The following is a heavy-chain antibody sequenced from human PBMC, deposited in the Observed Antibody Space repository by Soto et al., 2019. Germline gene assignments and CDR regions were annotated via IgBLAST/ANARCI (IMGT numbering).Heavy chain of an antibody. V-gene: IGHV4-39*01. Sequence: PSETLSLTCTVSGGSISSSSYYWGWIRQPPGKGLEWIGSIYYSGSTYYNPSLKSRVTISVDTSKNQFSLKLSSVTAADTAVYYCARGRIRSPHFDYWGQGTLVTVSS. CDR3: ARGRIRSPHFDY. D-gene: IGHD3-3*02. CDR1: GGSISSSSYY. CDR2: IYYSGST. J-gene: IGHJ4*02.